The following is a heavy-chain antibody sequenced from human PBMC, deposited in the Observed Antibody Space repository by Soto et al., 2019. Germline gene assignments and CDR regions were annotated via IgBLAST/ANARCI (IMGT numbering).Heavy chain of an antibody. J-gene: IGHJ4*02. D-gene: IGHD2-15*01. Sequence: ASVKVSCKASGYTFTSYAMHWVRQAPGQRLEWMGWINAGNGNTKYSQKFQGRVTITRDTSASTAYMELSSLRSEDTAVYYCARRLGYCSGGSCPRDYWGQGTLVTVSS. CDR1: GYTFTSYA. CDR3: ARRLGYCSGGSCPRDY. CDR2: INAGNGNT. V-gene: IGHV1-3*01.